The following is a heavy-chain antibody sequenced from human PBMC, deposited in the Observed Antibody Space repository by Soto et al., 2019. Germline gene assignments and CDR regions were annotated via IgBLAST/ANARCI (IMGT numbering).Heavy chain of an antibody. D-gene: IGHD2-2*01. Sequence: PSETLSLTCSVSGGSISSGDYYWSWIRQPPGKGLEWIGNIYDIGSTYYNPSLESRITISVDSSKDQFSLNLRSMAAADTAVYYCARGKGTSFFDYWSQGTLVTVSS. CDR1: GGSISSGDYY. J-gene: IGHJ4*02. V-gene: IGHV4-30-4*01. CDR2: IYDIGST. CDR3: ARGKGTSFFDY.